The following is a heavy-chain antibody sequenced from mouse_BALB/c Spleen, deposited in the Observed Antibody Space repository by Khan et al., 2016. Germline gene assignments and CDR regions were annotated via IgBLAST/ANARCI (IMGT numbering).Heavy chain of an antibody. CDR3: ARHYRYSWFVY. CDR1: GYTFTNYH. J-gene: IGHJ3*01. V-gene: IGHV1S56*01. D-gene: IGHD2-14*01. CDR2: IFPGNVNT. Sequence: QVQLQQSGPELVKPGTSVRISCKAAGYTFTNYHIHWLKQGPGQGLEWIGWIFPGNVNTKFNEKFKGKATLTVDKSSTTVYMNLSSLTSEDSAVYFYARHYRYSWFVYWGQGTLVTVSA.